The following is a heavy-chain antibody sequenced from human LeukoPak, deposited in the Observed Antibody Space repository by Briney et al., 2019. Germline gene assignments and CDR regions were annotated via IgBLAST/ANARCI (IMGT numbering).Heavy chain of an antibody. CDR2: ISSSSSYI. Sequence: GGSLRLSCAASGFTFSSYSMNWVRQAPGKGLEWVSSISSSSSYIYYADSVKGRFTISRDNAKNSLYLQMNSLRAEDTAVYYCARDHGYSYGHFDYWGQGTLVTVSS. CDR1: GFTFSSYS. J-gene: IGHJ4*02. D-gene: IGHD5-18*01. V-gene: IGHV3-21*01. CDR3: ARDHGYSYGHFDY.